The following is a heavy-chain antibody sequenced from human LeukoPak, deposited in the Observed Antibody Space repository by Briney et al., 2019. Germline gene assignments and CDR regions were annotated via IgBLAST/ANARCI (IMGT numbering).Heavy chain of an antibody. J-gene: IGHJ4*02. D-gene: IGHD5-24*01. V-gene: IGHV3-48*02. CDR3: ARARVATMHY. CDR2: ITSSSSTI. CDR1: GFTFRSYR. Sequence: PGGSLRLSCAASGFTFRSYRMNWVRQAPGKGLEWVSHITSSSSTIYYADSVKGRFTISRDDAKNSLYLQMNSLRDEDTAVYYCARARVATMHYWGQGTLVTVSS.